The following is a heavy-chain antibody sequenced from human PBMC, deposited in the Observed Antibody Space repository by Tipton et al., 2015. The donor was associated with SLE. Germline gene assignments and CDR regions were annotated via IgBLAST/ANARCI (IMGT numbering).Heavy chain of an antibody. J-gene: IGHJ6*02. Sequence: QSGAEVKNPGASVKVSCKASGYTFTSYGISWVRQAPGQGIEWMGWISTYNGNTHYAQNLQGRVTMTTYTSTSTAYMELRSLRSDDTAVYYCAREVYSGSYYYYYGMDVWGQGTTVTVSS. CDR1: GYTFTSYG. V-gene: IGHV1-18*01. CDR2: ISTYNGNT. CDR3: AREVYSGSYYYYYGMDV. D-gene: IGHD3-10*01.